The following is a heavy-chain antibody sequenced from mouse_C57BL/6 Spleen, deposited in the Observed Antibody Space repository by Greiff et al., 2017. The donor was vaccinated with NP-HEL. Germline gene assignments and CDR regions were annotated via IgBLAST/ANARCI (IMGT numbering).Heavy chain of an antibody. D-gene: IGHD1-1*01. CDR1: GYTFTEYT. J-gene: IGHJ4*01. CDR3: ARHGYYGSSYYYAMDY. Sequence: VQLKESGAELVKPGASVKLSCKASGYTFTEYTIHWVKQRSGQGLEWIGWFYPGSGSIKYNEKFKDKATLTADKSSSTVYMELSRLTSEDSAVYFCARHGYYGSSYYYAMDYWGQGTSVTVSS. CDR2: FYPGSGSI. V-gene: IGHV1-62-2*01.